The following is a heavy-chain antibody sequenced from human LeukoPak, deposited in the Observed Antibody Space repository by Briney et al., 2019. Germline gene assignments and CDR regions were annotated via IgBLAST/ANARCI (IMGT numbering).Heavy chain of an antibody. V-gene: IGHV4-59*01. CDR1: GGSIRSYY. Sequence: SETLSLTCSVSGGSIRSYYWSWIRQPPGKGLEWIGYIYYSGSTNYNPSLKSRVTISVDTSKNQFSLKLSSVTAADTAVYYCASLRYSNSLNYYYYGMDVWGQGTTVTVSS. CDR2: IYYSGST. CDR3: ASLRYSNSLNYYYYGMDV. J-gene: IGHJ6*02. D-gene: IGHD4-11*01.